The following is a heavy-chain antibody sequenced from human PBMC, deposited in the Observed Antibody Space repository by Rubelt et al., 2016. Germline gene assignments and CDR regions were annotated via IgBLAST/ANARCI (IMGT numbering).Heavy chain of an antibody. J-gene: IGHJ4*02. V-gene: IGHV4-59*01. CDR1: GGSISNYY. CDR2: FYFSVST. D-gene: IGHD3-10*01. Sequence: QVQLQESAPGLVKPSETLSLTCTVSGGSISNYYWSWIRQPPGKGLEWIGSFYFSVSTYYNPSLKCVVTISVDTSKNQFSLMLGSVTAADTAVYYCASGSGGEDYWGQGTLVTVSS. CDR3: ASGSGGEDY.